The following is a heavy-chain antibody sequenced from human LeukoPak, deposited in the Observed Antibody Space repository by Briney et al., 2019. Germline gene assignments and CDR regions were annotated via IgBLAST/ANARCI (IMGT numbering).Heavy chain of an antibody. V-gene: IGHV3-21*01. Sequence: GGSLRLSRAASGFTFRIYSLNWVRQAPGTGLEWVSSIGPSSGDIYYADAVKGRFTISRDNDKNSLYLQMNSLRAEDTAVYYCARDRGARGRGLAWGQGTQVTVSS. D-gene: IGHD3-10*01. CDR2: IGPSSGDI. J-gene: IGHJ5*02. CDR3: ARDRGARGRGLA. CDR1: GFTFRIYS.